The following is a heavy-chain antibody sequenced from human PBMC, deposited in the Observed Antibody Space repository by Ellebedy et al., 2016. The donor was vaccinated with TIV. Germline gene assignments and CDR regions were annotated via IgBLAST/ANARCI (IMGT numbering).Heavy chain of an antibody. D-gene: IGHD3-9*01. Sequence: GGSLRLSXAASGFTFSSYAMSWVRQAPGKGLEWVSAISGSGGSTYYADSVKGRFTISRDNSKNTLYLQMNSLRAEDTAAYYCATLRGYDILTGYLPRYFDLWGRGTLVTVSS. J-gene: IGHJ2*01. CDR3: ATLRGYDILTGYLPRYFDL. CDR1: GFTFSSYA. CDR2: ISGSGGST. V-gene: IGHV3-23*01.